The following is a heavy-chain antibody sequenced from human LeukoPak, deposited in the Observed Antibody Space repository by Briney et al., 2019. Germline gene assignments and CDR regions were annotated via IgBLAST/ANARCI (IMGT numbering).Heavy chain of an antibody. V-gene: IGHV4-61*08. CDR3: ARHGRDAFDI. Sequence: SETLSLTCAVSGGSISSGGYSWSWIRQPPGKGLEWIGYIYYSGSTNYNPSLKSRVTISVDTSKNQFSLKLSSVTAADTAVYYCARHGRDAFDIWGQGTMVTVSS. J-gene: IGHJ3*02. CDR1: GGSISSGGYS. CDR2: IYYSGST. D-gene: IGHD1-1*01.